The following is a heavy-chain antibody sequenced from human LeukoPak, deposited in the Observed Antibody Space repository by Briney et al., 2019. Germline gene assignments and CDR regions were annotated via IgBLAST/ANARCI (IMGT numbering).Heavy chain of an antibody. J-gene: IGHJ4*02. CDR3: AKDIQGAN. CDR2: ISYDGQNK. D-gene: IGHD5-18*01. V-gene: IGHV3-30*18. CDR1: GFTFSSYV. Sequence: GESLKISCAASGFTFSSYVMHWVRQAPGKGLEGVAVISYDGQNKYSADSVKGRFTISRDNSKNTVYLQMNSLRAEDTALYYCAKDIQGANWGQGTLVTVSS.